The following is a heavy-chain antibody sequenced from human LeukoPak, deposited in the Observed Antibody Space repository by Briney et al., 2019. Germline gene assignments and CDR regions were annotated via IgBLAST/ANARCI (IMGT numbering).Heavy chain of an antibody. CDR1: GFTFSSYS. CDR2: ISSGSSYI. CDR3: ARDGIEYSSSSYFDY. V-gene: IGHV3-21*01. J-gene: IGHJ4*02. Sequence: NPGGSLRLSCAASGFTFSSYSMNWVRQAPGKGLEWVSSISSGSSYIYYADSVKGRFTISRDNAKNSLYLQMNSLRAEDTAVYYCARDGIEYSSSSYFDYWGQGTLVTVSS. D-gene: IGHD6-6*01.